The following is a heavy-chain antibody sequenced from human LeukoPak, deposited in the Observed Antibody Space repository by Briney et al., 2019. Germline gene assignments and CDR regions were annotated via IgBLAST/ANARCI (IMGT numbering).Heavy chain of an antibody. CDR1: GYTFTTYT. CDR3: ARDSYMAAADTWFDP. J-gene: IGHJ5*02. D-gene: IGHD6-13*01. V-gene: IGHV1-3*01. Sequence: ASVKVPCKASGYTFTTYTIHWVRQAPGQRLEWMRWINSGYGNTKYSQKFQGRVTITSDTSASTAYMEVRSLTSEDTAIYYCARDSYMAAADTWFDPWGQGTLVTVSS. CDR2: INSGYGNT.